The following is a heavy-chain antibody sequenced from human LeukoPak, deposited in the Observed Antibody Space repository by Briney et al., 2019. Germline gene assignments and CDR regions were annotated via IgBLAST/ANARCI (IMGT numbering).Heavy chain of an antibody. Sequence: SVKVSCKASGGTFSSYAISWVRQAPGQGLEWMGRIIPIPGIANYAQKFQGRVTITADKSTSTAYMELSSLRSEDTAVYYCASSSRGYSYGAQDYWGQGTLVTVSS. CDR2: IIPIPGIA. CDR3: ASSSRGYSYGAQDY. D-gene: IGHD5-18*01. CDR1: GGTFSSYA. J-gene: IGHJ4*02. V-gene: IGHV1-69*04.